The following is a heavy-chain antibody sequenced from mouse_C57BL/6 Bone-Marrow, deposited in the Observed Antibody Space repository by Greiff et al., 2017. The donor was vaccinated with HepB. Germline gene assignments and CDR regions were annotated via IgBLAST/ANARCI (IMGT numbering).Heavy chain of an antibody. V-gene: IGHV1-54*01. Sequence: VQLQQSGAELVRPGTSVKVSCKASGYAFTNYLIEWVKQRPGQGLEGIGVINPGSGGTNYNEKFKGKATLTADKSSITAYMQLSSLTSEDSAVYFCARHYGSSYGYFDVWGTGTTVTVSS. CDR3: ARHYGSSYGYFDV. J-gene: IGHJ1*03. D-gene: IGHD1-1*01. CDR2: INPGSGGT. CDR1: GYAFTNYL.